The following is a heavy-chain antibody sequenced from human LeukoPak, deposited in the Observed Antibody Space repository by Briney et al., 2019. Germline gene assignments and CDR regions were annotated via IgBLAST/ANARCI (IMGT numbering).Heavy chain of an antibody. CDR2: ILHNGDST. V-gene: IGHV3-23*01. CDR1: GFTRITYV. CDR3: ARLSSFAFDI. J-gene: IGHJ3*02. D-gene: IGHD3-16*02. Sequence: GGALRLSCAASGFTRITYVMSWVRQAPGKGLEWLSLILHNGDSTYYADSVKGRFTISRDNSKNTLYLQMNSLRAEDTAVYYCARLSSFAFDIWGQGTMVTVSS.